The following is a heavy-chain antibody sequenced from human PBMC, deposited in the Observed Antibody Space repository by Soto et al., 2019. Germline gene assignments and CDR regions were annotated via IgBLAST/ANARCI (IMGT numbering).Heavy chain of an antibody. D-gene: IGHD3-22*01. Sequence: ASVKVSFKASGYTFTGYYMHWVRQAPGQGLEWMGWINPNSGGTNYAQKFQGWVTMTRDTSISTAYMELSRLRSDDTAVYYCARGHYYDSSGYIPGDAFDIWGQGTMVTVSS. V-gene: IGHV1-2*04. J-gene: IGHJ3*02. CDR3: ARGHYYDSSGYIPGDAFDI. CDR2: INPNSGGT. CDR1: GYTFTGYY.